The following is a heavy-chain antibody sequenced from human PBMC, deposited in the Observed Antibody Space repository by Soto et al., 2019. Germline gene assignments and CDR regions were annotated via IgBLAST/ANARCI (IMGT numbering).Heavy chain of an antibody. CDR3: AKVGDYDFWSGYYLFDY. D-gene: IGHD3-3*01. CDR2: ISGSGGST. V-gene: IGHV3-23*01. CDR1: GFTFSSYA. J-gene: IGHJ4*02. Sequence: EVQLLESGGGLVQPGGSLRLSCAASGFTFSSYAMSWVRQAPGKGLEWVSAISGSGGSTYYADSVNGRFTISRDNSKNTLYLQMNSLRAEDTAVYYCAKVGDYDFWSGYYLFDYWGQGTLVTVSS.